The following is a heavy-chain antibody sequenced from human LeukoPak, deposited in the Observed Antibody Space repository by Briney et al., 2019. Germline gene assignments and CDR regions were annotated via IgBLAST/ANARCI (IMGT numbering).Heavy chain of an antibody. CDR2: INQDGSVK. Sequence: GGSLRLSCAASGFTFSNYWMTWVRQAPGKGLEWVANINQDGSVKYYVDSVKGRFTVSRDNAKNSLYLQMNSLRAEDTAVYYCAKNHERGRYDSFDVWAQGSWVTVSS. CDR3: AKNHERGRYDSFDV. V-gene: IGHV3-7*01. J-gene: IGHJ3*01. CDR1: GFTFSNYW. D-gene: IGHD3-16*02.